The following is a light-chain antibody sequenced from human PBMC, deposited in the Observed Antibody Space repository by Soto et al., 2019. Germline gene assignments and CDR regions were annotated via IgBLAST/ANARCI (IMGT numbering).Light chain of an antibody. CDR1: SIDGGGYNY. J-gene: IGLJ2*01. Sequence: QSVLTQPASVSGSLGQSITISCTGTSIDGGGYNYVSWYQQHPGQAPKLLIYDVSHRPSGISYRFSGSKSGNTASLTISGLQAEDEADYYCSSYTGSAALVIFGGGTKLTVL. CDR3: SSYTGSAALVI. CDR2: DVS. V-gene: IGLV2-14*03.